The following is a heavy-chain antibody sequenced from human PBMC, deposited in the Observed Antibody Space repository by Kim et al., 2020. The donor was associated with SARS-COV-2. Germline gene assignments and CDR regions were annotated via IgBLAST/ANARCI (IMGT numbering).Heavy chain of an antibody. D-gene: IGHD2-21*02. Sequence: GGSLRLSCAASGFSVSNIYMSWVRQAPGRGLDWVSVLYSNGNTYYADSVKGRFTISRDNSQNKLYLQMNSLRAEDTAVYYCASPVHRCGGDCFLAVWGQGTLVTVSS. CDR3: ASPVHRCGGDCFLAV. CDR2: LYSNGNT. V-gene: IGHV3-66*01. J-gene: IGHJ4*02. CDR1: GFSVSNIY.